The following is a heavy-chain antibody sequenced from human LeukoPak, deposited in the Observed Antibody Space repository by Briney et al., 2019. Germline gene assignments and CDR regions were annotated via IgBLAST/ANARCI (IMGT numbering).Heavy chain of an antibody. J-gene: IGHJ4*02. D-gene: IGHD2-15*01. V-gene: IGHV3-30*01. CDR3: FSPGGGDCSGGSCYRRWVDY. Sequence: GGSLRLSCAASGFTFSSYAMHWVRQAPGKGLEGVAVISYDGSNKYYADSVKDRFTISRDNSKNTLYLQMNSLRAEDTAVYYCFSPGGGDCSGGSCYRRWVDYWGQGTLVTVSS. CDR1: GFTFSSYA. CDR2: ISYDGSNK.